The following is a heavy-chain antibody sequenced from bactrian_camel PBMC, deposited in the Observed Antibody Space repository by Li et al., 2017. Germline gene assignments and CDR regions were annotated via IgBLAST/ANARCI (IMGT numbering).Heavy chain of an antibody. V-gene: IGHV3S6*01. D-gene: IGHD7*01. CDR1: GWIAGDYC. CDR3: AMSRLMELRESND. Sequence: VQLVESGGGSVQAGGSLRLSCVVSGWIAGDYCLAWFRQAPGKGLEWVSSIYSDGSDTYYLDSVKGRFTIARDNAKNTVYLTMNSLKSEDTAMYYCAMSRLMELRESNDWGQGTQVTVS. J-gene: IGHJ4*01. CDR2: IYSDGSDT.